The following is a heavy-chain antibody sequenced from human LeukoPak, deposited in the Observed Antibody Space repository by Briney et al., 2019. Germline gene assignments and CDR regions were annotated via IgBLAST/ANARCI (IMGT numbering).Heavy chain of an antibody. D-gene: IGHD3-10*01. CDR2: IYYSGST. CDR3: ARAEGYYYGSGRPSDPFDY. Sequence: SETLSLTCAVSGGSISSSNWWSWVRQPPGKGLEWIGSIYYSGSTYYNPSLKSRVTISVDTSKNQFSLKLSSVTAADTAVYYCARAEGYYYGSGRPSDPFDYWGQGTLVTVSS. J-gene: IGHJ4*02. CDR1: GGSISSSNW. V-gene: IGHV4-4*02.